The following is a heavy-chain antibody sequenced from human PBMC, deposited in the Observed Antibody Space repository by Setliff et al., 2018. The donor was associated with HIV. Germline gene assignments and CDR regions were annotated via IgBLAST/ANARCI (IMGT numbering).Heavy chain of an antibody. V-gene: IGHV3-30*14. CDR3: ARVAHGYSYGGGFDD. D-gene: IGHD5-18*01. Sequence: PGGSLRLSCEASGFTLWGYAMHWVRQAPGKGLEWVAVVSHDATNKYYADSVKGRFTIFRDNSKSTVSLQMNSLRPEDTAVYYCARVAHGYSYGGGFDDWGPGTLVTSPQ. CDR2: VSHDATNK. CDR1: GFTLWGYA. J-gene: IGHJ4*02.